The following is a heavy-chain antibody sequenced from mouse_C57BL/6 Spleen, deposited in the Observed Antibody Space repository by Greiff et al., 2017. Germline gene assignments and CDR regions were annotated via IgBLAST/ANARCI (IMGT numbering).Heavy chain of an antibody. D-gene: IGHD2-4*01. Sequence: EVQLVESEGGLVQPGSSMKLSCTASGFTFSDYYMAWVRQVPEKGLEWVANINYDGSSTYYLDSLKSRFIISRDNAKNILYLQRSSLKSEDTATYYCAIYDYDRAWFAYWGKGTLVTVSA. CDR1: GFTFSDYY. CDR2: INYDGSST. CDR3: AIYDYDRAWFAY. J-gene: IGHJ3*01. V-gene: IGHV5-16*01.